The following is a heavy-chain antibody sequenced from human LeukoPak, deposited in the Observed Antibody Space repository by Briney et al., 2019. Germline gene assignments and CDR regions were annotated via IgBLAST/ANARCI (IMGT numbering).Heavy chain of an antibody. V-gene: IGHV4-39*02. CDR3: ARAESMALYFLY. CDR2: IYYSGST. D-gene: IGHD1-14*01. J-gene: IGHJ1*01. CDR1: GGSISSSSYY. Sequence: SETLSLTCTVSGGSISSSSYYWGWIRQPRGKGLEWIGSIYYSGSTYYNPSLKSRVTMTTESSTQTTFMELRNLRSDDTAVYYCARAESMALYFLYWGQGTLVSVSS.